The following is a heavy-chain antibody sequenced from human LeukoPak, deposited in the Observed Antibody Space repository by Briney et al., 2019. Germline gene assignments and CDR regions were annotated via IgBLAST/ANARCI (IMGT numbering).Heavy chain of an antibody. CDR3: ARARSIAAAGTLGY. CDR2: MNPNSGNT. D-gene: IGHD6-13*01. CDR1: GYTFTSYD. V-gene: IGHV1-8*01. Sequence: SVKVSCKASGYTFTSYDINWVRPATGQGLEWMGWMNPNSGNTGYAQKFQGRVTMTRNTSISTAYMELSSLRSEDTAVYYCARARSIAAAGTLGYWGQGNLVTVSS. J-gene: IGHJ4*02.